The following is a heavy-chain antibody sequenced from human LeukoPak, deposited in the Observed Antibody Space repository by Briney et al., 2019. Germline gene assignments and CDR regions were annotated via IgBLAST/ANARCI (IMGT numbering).Heavy chain of an antibody. J-gene: IGHJ4*02. V-gene: IGHV3-7*03. CDR1: GFTFSGYW. CDR3: AKIHSSGFFDY. CDR2: VNQDGNNK. D-gene: IGHD6-19*01. Sequence: PGGSLRLSCAASGFTFSGYWMTWVRQAPGKGLEWVANVNQDGNNKNYVESVKGRFTISRDNAKNSLYLQMNSLRAEDTALYYCAKIHSSGFFDYWGQGTLVTVSS.